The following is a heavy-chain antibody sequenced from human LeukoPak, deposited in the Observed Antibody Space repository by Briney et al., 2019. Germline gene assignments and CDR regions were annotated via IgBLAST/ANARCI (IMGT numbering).Heavy chain of an antibody. Sequence: GESLKISCKGSGYSSTSYWISWVRQMPGKGLEWMGRIDPSDSYTNYSPSFQGHVTISADKSISTAYLQWSSLKASDTAMYYCARADGYCSSTSCHYYYGMDVWGQGTTVTVSS. J-gene: IGHJ6*02. D-gene: IGHD2-2*03. CDR3: ARADGYCSSTSCHYYYGMDV. V-gene: IGHV5-10-1*01. CDR1: GYSSTSYW. CDR2: IDPSDSYT.